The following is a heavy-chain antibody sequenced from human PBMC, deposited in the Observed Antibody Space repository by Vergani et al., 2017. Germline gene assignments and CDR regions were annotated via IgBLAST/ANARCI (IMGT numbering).Heavy chain of an antibody. D-gene: IGHD1-26*01. J-gene: IGHJ5*02. V-gene: IGHV4-34*01. CDR3: ASNSGSYYNWFDP. Sequence: QVQLQQWGAGLLKPSETLSLTCAVYGGSFSGYYWSWIRQPPGKGLEWIGEINHSGSTNYNPSLKSRVTISVDTSKNQFSLKLSSVTAADTAVYYCASNSGSYYNWFDPWGQGTLVTGSS. CDR2: INHSGST. CDR1: GGSFSGYY.